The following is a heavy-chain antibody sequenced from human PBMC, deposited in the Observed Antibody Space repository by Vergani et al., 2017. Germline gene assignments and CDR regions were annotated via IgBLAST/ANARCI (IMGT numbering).Heavy chain of an antibody. Sequence: EVQLVESGGGLVKPGGSLRLSCAASGFTFSSYSMNWVRQAPGKGLEWVSSISSSSSYIYYADSVKGRFTISRDNAKNSLYLQMNSLRAEDTAVYYCARDLSGYSGYVYWGQGTLVTVSS. CDR2: ISSSSSYI. CDR1: GFTFSSYS. J-gene: IGHJ4*02. CDR3: ARDLSGYSGYVY. V-gene: IGHV3-21*01. D-gene: IGHD5-12*01.